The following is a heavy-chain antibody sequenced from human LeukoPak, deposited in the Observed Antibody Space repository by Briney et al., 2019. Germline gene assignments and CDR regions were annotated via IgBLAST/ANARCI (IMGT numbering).Heavy chain of an antibody. V-gene: IGHV3-48*01. CDR2: ISSSSSTI. Sequence: GGSLRLSRAASGFTFSSYSMNWVRQAPGKGLEWVSYISSSSSTIYYADSVKGRFTISRDNAKNSLYLQMNSLRAEDTAVYYCASLDCTNGVCYGFDPWGQGTLVTVSS. J-gene: IGHJ5*02. CDR1: GFTFSSYS. D-gene: IGHD2-8*01. CDR3: ASLDCTNGVCYGFDP.